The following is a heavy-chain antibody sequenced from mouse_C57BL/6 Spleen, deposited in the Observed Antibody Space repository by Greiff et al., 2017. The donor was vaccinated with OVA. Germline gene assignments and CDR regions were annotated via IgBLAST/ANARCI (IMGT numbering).Heavy chain of an antibody. Sequence: QVQLQQSGPELVKPGASVKLSCKASGYTFTSYDINWVKQRPGQGLEWIGWIYPRAGSTKYNEKFKGKATLTVDKSSSTAYMELHSLTSEDSAVYFCAREGTDYFDYWGQGTTLTVSS. CDR1: GYTFTSYD. V-gene: IGHV1-85*01. CDR3: AREGTDYFDY. D-gene: IGHD3-3*01. J-gene: IGHJ2*01. CDR2: IYPRAGST.